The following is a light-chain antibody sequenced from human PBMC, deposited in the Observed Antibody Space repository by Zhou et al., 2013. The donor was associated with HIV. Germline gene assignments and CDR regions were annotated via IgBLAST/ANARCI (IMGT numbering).Light chain of an antibody. CDR3: QQNNDRPRT. J-gene: IGKJ2*01. V-gene: IGKV3-15*01. CDR1: QSIGSN. CDR2: GAS. Sequence: EIVMTQSPATLSVSPGDRATLSCRASQSIGSNLAWYQQRPGQAPRLLIYGASTRAAGIPARFSGSGSGTEFTLTISSMQSEDFAVYYCQQNNDRPRTFGQGTKLEIK.